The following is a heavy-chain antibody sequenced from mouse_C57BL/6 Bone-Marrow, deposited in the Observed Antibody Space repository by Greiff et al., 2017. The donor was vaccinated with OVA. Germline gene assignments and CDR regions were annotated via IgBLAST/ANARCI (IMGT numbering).Heavy chain of an antibody. CDR1: GYTFTDYY. J-gene: IGHJ4*01. CDR3: ARADYYGSSYDAMDY. V-gene: IGHV1-76*01. Sequence: QVQLKESGAELVRPGASVKLSCKASGYTFTDYYINWVKQRPGQGLEWIARIYPGSGNTYYNEKFKGKDTLTAEKSSSTAYMQLSSLTSEDSAVYFCARADYYGSSYDAMDYWGQGTSVTVSS. CDR2: IYPGSGNT. D-gene: IGHD1-1*01.